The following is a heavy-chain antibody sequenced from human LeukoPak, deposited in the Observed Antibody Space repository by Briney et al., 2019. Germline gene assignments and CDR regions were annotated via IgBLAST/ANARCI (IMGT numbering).Heavy chain of an antibody. V-gene: IGHV1-24*01. CDR1: GYTLTELS. Sequence: ASVKLSCKVSGYTLTELSMHWVRQAPGKGLEWMGGFDPEDGETIYAQKFQGRVTMTEDTSTDTAYMELSSLRSEDTAVYYCATNLGYCRSTSCPRWFDPWGQGTLVTVSS. CDR2: FDPEDGET. CDR3: ATNLGYCRSTSCPRWFDP. J-gene: IGHJ5*02. D-gene: IGHD2-2*01.